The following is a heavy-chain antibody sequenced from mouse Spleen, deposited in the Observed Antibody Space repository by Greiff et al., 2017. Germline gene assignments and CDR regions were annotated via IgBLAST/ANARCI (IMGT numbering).Heavy chain of an antibody. CDR3: ARGDYDEEGFAY. CDR2: ISYDGSN. CDR1: GYSITSGYY. D-gene: IGHD2-4*01. Sequence: EVHLVESGPGLVKPSQSLSLTCSVTGYSITSGYYWNWIRQFPGNKLEWMGYISYDGSNNYNPSLKNRISITRDTSKNQFFLKLNSVTTEDTATYYCARGDYDEEGFAYWGQGTLVTVSA. J-gene: IGHJ3*01. V-gene: IGHV3-6*01.